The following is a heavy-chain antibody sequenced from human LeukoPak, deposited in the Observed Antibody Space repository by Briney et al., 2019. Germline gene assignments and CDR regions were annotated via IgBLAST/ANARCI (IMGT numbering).Heavy chain of an antibody. V-gene: IGHV3-64D*06. CDR3: VKAYCSSTSCQYYFDY. J-gene: IGHJ4*02. Sequence: GGSLRLSCSASGFTFSSYAMHWVRQAPGKGLEYVSAISSNGGSTYYADSVKGRFTISRDNSKNTLYLQMSSLRAEDTAVYYCVKAYCSSTSCQYYFDYWGQGTLVTVSS. D-gene: IGHD2-2*01. CDR2: ISSNGGST. CDR1: GFTFSSYA.